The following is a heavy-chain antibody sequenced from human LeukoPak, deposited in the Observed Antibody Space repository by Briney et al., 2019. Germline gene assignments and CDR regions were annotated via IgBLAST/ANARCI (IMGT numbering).Heavy chain of an antibody. J-gene: IGHJ2*01. CDR1: GGSISSHY. D-gene: IGHD3-16*02. CDR3: ARDPIVSVGDWYFDL. V-gene: IGHV4-59*11. Sequence: SETLSLTCTVSGGSISSHYWSWIRQPPGKGLEWIGYIYYGGSTNYTNYNPSLKSRVTISVDTSKNQFSLKLSSVTAADTAVYYCARDPIVSVGDWYFDLWGRGTLVTVSS. CDR2: IYYGGSTNYT.